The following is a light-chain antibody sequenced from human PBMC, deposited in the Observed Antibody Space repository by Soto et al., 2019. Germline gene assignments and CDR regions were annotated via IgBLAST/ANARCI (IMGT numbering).Light chain of an antibody. J-gene: IGLJ1*01. CDR3: SSYKRSSTLYV. CDR2: DVS. CDR1: SSDVGGYNY. V-gene: IGLV2-14*01. Sequence: QSALTQPASVSGSPGQSITISCTGTSSDVGGYNYVSWYQQHPGKAPKLMISDVSNRPSGVSNRFSGSKSGDTASLTISGLQAEDEADYYCSSYKRSSTLYVCGTGTKVTVL.